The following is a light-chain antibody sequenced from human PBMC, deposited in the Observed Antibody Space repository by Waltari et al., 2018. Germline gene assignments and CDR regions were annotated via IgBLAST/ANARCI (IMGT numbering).Light chain of an antibody. CDR3: QQYRNLWT. CDR1: QSLSNW. V-gene: IGKV1-5*03. J-gene: IGKJ1*01. CDR2: KAS. Sequence: DIQMTQSPSTLSASVGDRVTMTCRASQSLSNWLAWYQQKPGKAPKGLIYKASTLESGIPSRFSGSGSGTEFTLTISSLQPDDFATYYCQQYRNLWTFGQGTKVEIK.